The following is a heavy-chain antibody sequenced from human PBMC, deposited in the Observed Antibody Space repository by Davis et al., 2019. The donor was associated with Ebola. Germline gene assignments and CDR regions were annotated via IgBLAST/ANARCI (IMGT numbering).Heavy chain of an antibody. V-gene: IGHV3-74*01. CDR3: AKAYLYGADY. CDR2: IKTDGSST. CDR1: GFTFSSYW. Sequence: PGGSLRLSCAASGFTFSSYWTHWVRQAPGKGLVWVSRIKTDGSSTNYADSVKGRFTISRDNSKNTLYLQMNSLRAEDTAVYYCAKAYLYGADYWGQGTLVTVSS. D-gene: IGHD3-16*01. J-gene: IGHJ4*02.